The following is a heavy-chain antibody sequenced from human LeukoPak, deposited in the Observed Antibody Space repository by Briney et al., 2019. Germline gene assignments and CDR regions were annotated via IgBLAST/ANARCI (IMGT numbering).Heavy chain of an antibody. CDR2: INPNSGGT. V-gene: IGHV1-2*06. Sequence: GASVKVSCKASGYTFTGYYMHWVRQAPGQGLEWMGRINPNSGGTNYAQKFQGRVTMTRDTSISTAYMELSRLRSDDTAVYYCARCQEGYGSGSYLFYYYYMDVWGKGTTVTVSS. D-gene: IGHD3-10*01. J-gene: IGHJ6*03. CDR3: ARCQEGYGSGSYLFYYYYMDV. CDR1: GYTFTGYY.